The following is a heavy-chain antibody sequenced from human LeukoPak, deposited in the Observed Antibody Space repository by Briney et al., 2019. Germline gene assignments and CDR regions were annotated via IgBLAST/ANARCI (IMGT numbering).Heavy chain of an antibody. J-gene: IGHJ4*02. CDR2: ISINNGNT. Sequence: ASVKVSCKASGYTFANYGISWVRQAPGHGLEWMGWISINNGNTKYAQKFQGRVTVTTDTSTSTAYMELRSLTSDDTAVYYCARDRGYNGDYYDSSGYFFDYWGQGTLVTVSS. CDR3: ARDRGYNGDYYDSSGYFFDY. V-gene: IGHV1-18*01. D-gene: IGHD3-22*01. CDR1: GYTFANYG.